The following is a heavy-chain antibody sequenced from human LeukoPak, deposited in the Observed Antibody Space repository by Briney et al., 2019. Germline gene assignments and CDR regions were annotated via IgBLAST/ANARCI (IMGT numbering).Heavy chain of an antibody. V-gene: IGHV4-34*01. CDR1: GGSFSGYY. CDR2: INHSGST. J-gene: IGHJ6*03. Sequence: SETLSLTCAVYGGSFSGYYWSWIRQPPGKGPEWIGEINHSGSTNYIPSLKSRVTISADTSKNQFSLKLSSVTAADTAVYYCARGVGVYSNYPTYYYYYYMDVWGKGTTVTVSS. CDR3: ARGVGVYSNYPTYYYYYYMDV. D-gene: IGHD4-11*01.